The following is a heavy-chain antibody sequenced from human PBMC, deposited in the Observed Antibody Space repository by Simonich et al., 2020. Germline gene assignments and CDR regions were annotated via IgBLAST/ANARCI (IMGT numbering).Heavy chain of an antibody. CDR2: IYYSWST. D-gene: IGHD6-13*01. J-gene: IGHJ3*02. CDR3: ARHAGFAFDI. Sequence: QLQLQESGPGLVKPSETLSLTCTVSGGSISSSSYYGGWIRQPPGKGLEWIGSIYYSWSTYYNPSLKSRVTISVDTSKNQFSLKLSSVTAADTAVYYCARHAGFAFDIWGQGTMVTVSS. CDR1: GGSISSSSYY. V-gene: IGHV4-39*01.